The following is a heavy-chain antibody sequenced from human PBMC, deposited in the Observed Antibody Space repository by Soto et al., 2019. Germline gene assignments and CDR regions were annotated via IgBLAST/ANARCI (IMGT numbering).Heavy chain of an antibody. D-gene: IGHD6-13*01. V-gene: IGHV1-3*01. Sequence: ASVKVSCKASGYTFTSYAMHWVRQAPGQRLEWMGWINAGNGNTKYSQKFQGRVTITRDTSASTAYMELSSLRSEDTAVYYCARGNSDRDPSSSWYSWFDPWGQGTLVTVSS. CDR3: ARGNSDRDPSSSWYSWFDP. CDR2: INAGNGNT. CDR1: GYTFTSYA. J-gene: IGHJ5*02.